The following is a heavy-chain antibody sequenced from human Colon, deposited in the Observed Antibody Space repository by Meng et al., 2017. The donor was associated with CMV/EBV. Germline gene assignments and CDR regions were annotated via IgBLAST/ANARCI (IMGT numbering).Heavy chain of an antibody. CDR3: TRKKAMRGYAFDI. J-gene: IGHJ3*02. D-gene: IGHD5-24*01. CDR1: GYTFTDYY. Sequence: ASVKVSCKASGYTFTDYYMHWVRQAPGQGLEWMGWINANSGGTTPAQKFQGRVTMTRDTSISTAYMELSSLRSDDTAVYYCTRKKAMRGYAFDIWGQGTMVTVSS. V-gene: IGHV1-2*02. CDR2: INANSGGT.